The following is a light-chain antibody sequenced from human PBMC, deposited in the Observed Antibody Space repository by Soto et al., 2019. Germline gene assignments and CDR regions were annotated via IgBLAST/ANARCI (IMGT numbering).Light chain of an antibody. CDR3: QQSYSTPRLT. Sequence: DIQMTQSPSSLSASVGDRVTITCRASQSISSYLNWYQQKPGKAPKLLIYAASSLQSGVPSRFSGSGSGTDFTLTISSLQHEDFANYYCQQSYSTPRLTFGGGTKVEIK. CDR2: AAS. V-gene: IGKV1-39*01. J-gene: IGKJ4*01. CDR1: QSISSY.